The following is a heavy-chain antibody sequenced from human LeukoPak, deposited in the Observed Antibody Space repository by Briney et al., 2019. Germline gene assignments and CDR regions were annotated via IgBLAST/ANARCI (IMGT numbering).Heavy chain of an antibody. D-gene: IGHD6-19*01. CDR1: GGSISSYY. CDR3: ARGPGWNSSGYDY. V-gene: IGHV4-59*01. Sequence: SETLSLTCTVSGGSISSYYWSWIRQPPGKGLEWIGYIYYSGSTNYNPSLKSRVTISVDTSKNQFSLKLSSVTAADTAVYYCARGPGWNSSGYDYWGQGTLVTVSS. J-gene: IGHJ4*02. CDR2: IYYSGST.